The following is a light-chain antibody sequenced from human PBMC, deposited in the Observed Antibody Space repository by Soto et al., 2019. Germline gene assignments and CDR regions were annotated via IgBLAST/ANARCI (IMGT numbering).Light chain of an antibody. CDR3: CSYTGSMIHYV. Sequence: QSALTQPASVSGSPGQSITISCTGTSSDIGSYNLVSWYQQHPGKAPKLMIFEVSKRPSGVSTRFSGSKSGNTASLTISGLQAEDAADYYCCSYTGSMIHYVFGSGTKLTVL. V-gene: IGLV2-23*02. J-gene: IGLJ1*01. CDR1: SSDIGSYNL. CDR2: EVS.